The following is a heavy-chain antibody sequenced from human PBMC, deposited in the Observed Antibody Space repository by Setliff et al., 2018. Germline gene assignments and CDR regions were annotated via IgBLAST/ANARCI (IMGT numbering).Heavy chain of an antibody. CDR2: IIPVLDIT. J-gene: IGHJ4*02. V-gene: IGHV1-18*01. CDR1: GYTFSNYA. D-gene: IGHD6-13*01. Sequence: ASVKVSCKASGYTFSNYAFAWVRQAPGQGLEWMGRIIPVLDITRYSQKFQGRVTMTTDTSTSTAYMELRSLTSDDTAVYYCGRGGIRYSSTWVLDYWGQGTLVTVSS. CDR3: GRGGIRYSSTWVLDY.